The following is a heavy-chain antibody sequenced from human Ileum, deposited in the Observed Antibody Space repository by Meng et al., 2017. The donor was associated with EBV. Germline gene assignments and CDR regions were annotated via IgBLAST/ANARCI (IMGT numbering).Heavy chain of an antibody. Sequence: QVHLQESGPGLVTPSHTLSFTCTVSGDTLFNGGHYWTWLRQPPGKGLEWIGYIFYTGSTYYNPSLKSRVTISLDLSKNQFSLNLTSVTAADTAVYYCARDSNGDYGWVDPWGQGTLGTVSS. V-gene: IGHV4-30-4*01. CDR3: ARDSNGDYGWVDP. D-gene: IGHD4-17*01. CDR1: GDTLFNGGHY. CDR2: IFYTGST. J-gene: IGHJ5*02.